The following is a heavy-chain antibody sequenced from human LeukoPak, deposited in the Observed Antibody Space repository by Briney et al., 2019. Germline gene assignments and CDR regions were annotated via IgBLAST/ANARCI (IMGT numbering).Heavy chain of an antibody. D-gene: IGHD6-19*01. CDR1: GGSISSYY. CDR3: AREVAGTDYFDC. Sequence: SETLSLTCTVSGGSISSYYWSWIRQPPGKGLEWIGYIYYSGSTNYNPSLKSRVTISVDTSKNQFSLKLSSVTAADTAVYYCAREVAGTDYFDCWGQGTLVTVSS. J-gene: IGHJ4*02. V-gene: IGHV4-59*12. CDR2: IYYSGST.